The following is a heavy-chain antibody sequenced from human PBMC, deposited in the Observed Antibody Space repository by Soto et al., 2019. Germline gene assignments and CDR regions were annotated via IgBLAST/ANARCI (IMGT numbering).Heavy chain of an antibody. V-gene: IGHV3-30-3*01. CDR3: ARDGEDIVGVVAATHIDY. CDR1: GFTFSSYA. J-gene: IGHJ4*02. Sequence: QVQLVESGGGVVQPGRSLRLSCAASGFTFSSYAMHWVRQAPGKGLEWVAVISYDGSNKYYADSVEGRFTISRDNSKNTLYLQMNSLRAEDTAVYYCARDGEDIVGVVAATHIDYWGQGTLVTVSS. CDR2: ISYDGSNK. D-gene: IGHD2-15*01.